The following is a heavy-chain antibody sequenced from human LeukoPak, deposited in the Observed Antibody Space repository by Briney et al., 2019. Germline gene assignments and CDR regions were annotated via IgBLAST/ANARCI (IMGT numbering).Heavy chain of an antibody. CDR2: ISYDGSNK. CDR3: ARATKDQGVDY. D-gene: IGHD2-2*01. CDR1: GFTFSSYA. V-gene: IGHV3-30*04. J-gene: IGHJ4*02. Sequence: PGGSLRLSCAASGFTFSSYAMHWVRQAPGKGLEWVAVISYDGSNKYYADSVKGRFTISRDNSKNTLYLQMNSLRAEDTAVYYCARATKDQGVDYWGQGTLVTVSS.